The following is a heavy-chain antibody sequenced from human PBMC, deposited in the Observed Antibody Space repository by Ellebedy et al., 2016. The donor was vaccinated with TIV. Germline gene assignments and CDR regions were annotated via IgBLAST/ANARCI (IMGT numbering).Heavy chain of an antibody. CDR2: INEDGSEK. Sequence: GGSLRLSXAASGFTFSDFWMSWLRQAPGKGLEWVANINEDGSEKYYVDSVRGRFTISRDNAKNSLYLQMNSLRAEDTAVYYCARSPTTRGVIGYWGQGTLVTVSS. CDR1: GFTFSDFW. D-gene: IGHD3-16*02. V-gene: IGHV3-7*03. J-gene: IGHJ4*02. CDR3: ARSPTTRGVIGY.